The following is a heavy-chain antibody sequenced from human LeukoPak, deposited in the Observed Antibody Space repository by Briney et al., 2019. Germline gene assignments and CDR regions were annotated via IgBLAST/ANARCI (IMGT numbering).Heavy chain of an antibody. V-gene: IGHV4-31*03. CDR2: IYYSGST. J-gene: IGHJ3*02. Sequence: SETLSLTCTVSGSSISSGGYYWSWIRQHPGKGLEWIGYIYYSGSTYYNPSLKSRVTISVDTSKNQFSLKLSSVTAADTAVYYCARERAGTQRVSRAFDIWGQGTMVTVSS. CDR3: ARERAGTQRVSRAFDI. CDR1: GSSISSGGYY. D-gene: IGHD6-19*01.